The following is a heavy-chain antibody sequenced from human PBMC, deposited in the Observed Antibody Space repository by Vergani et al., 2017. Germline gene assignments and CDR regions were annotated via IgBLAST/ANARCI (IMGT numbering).Heavy chain of an antibody. D-gene: IGHD6-19*01. Sequence: VQLVESGGGVVQPGRSLRLSCAASGFTFSSYAMSWVRQAPGKGLEWVSTISGSDGSTYYADSVKGRFTISRDNSKNTLFLQMNSLRAEDTAVYYCAKDRYNSAYYYFDYWGQGTLATVSS. CDR3: AKDRYNSAYYYFDY. V-gene: IGHV3-23*04. CDR2: ISGSDGST. J-gene: IGHJ4*02. CDR1: GFTFSSYA.